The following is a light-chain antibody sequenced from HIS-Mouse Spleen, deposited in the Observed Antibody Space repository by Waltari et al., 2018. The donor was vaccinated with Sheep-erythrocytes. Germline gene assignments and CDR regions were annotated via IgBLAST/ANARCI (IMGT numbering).Light chain of an antibody. V-gene: IGLV1-51*01. J-gene: IGLJ3*02. CDR3: GTWDSSLSAGRV. CDR1: SSNIASNT. CDR2: DNN. Sequence: QSVLTQPPSASGTPGQRVPISSSGSSSNIASNTANSYQQPPGTAPKLLIYDNNKRPSGIPDRFSGSKSGTSATLGITGLQTGDEADYYCGTWDSSLSAGRVFGGGTKLTVL.